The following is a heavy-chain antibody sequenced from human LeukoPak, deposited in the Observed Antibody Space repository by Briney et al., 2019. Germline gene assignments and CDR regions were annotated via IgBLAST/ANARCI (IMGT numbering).Heavy chain of an antibody. Sequence: SQTLSLTCAISGDSVSSNSAAWNWIRQSPPRGLEWLGRTYYRSKWYNDYAVSVKSRITINPDTSKNQFSLQLNSVTPEDTAVYYCARDSDIVVVKEGYYYGMDVWGKGTTVTVSS. J-gene: IGHJ6*04. CDR3: ARDSDIVVVKEGYYYGMDV. CDR1: GDSVSSNSAA. D-gene: IGHD2-2*01. CDR2: TYYRSKWYN. V-gene: IGHV6-1*01.